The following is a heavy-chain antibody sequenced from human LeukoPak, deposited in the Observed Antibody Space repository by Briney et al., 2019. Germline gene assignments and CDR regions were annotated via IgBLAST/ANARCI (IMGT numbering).Heavy chain of an antibody. J-gene: IGHJ4*02. CDR3: ARVSRRAQYFDY. Sequence: SGGSLRLSCAASGFTFSSYAMSWVRQAPGKGLEWVSAISGSGGSTYYADSVKGRFTISRDNSKNTLYLQMNSLRAEDTAVYYCARVSRRAQYFDYWGQGTLVTVSS. D-gene: IGHD1-1*01. CDR1: GFTFSSYA. V-gene: IGHV3-23*01. CDR2: ISGSGGST.